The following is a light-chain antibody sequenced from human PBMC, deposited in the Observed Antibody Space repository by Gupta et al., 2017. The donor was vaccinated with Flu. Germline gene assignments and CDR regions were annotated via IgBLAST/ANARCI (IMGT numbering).Light chain of an antibody. J-gene: IGKJ3*01. CDR3: YQHGVGSPLT. V-gene: IGKV1-33*01. Sequence: RVTITCRADYGISNYLMCYLQQTADAPQLLLFYAVSLGMGVPSRFCGSGFGTDFTLTNSSLQHDDAAIYYCYQHGVGSPLTFGPGTTVDFK. CDR1: YGISNY. CDR2: YAV.